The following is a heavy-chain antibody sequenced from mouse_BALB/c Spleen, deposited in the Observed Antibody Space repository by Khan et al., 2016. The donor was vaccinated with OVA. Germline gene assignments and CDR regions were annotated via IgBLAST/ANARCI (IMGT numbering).Heavy chain of an antibody. D-gene: IGHD2-14*01. CDR2: IRSGGST. CDR3: ARNSSVYDFTY. Sequence: QVQLQESGPGLVQPSQSLSITCTVSGFSLNTYGIHWIRQPQGKGLEWLGVIRSGGSTAYNGAFISRLNITKDNSKSQVFFKMHSLQADDTAIYYCARNSSVYDFTYWGRGTLVTVSA. CDR1: GFSLNTYG. V-gene: IGHV2-4*02. J-gene: IGHJ3*01.